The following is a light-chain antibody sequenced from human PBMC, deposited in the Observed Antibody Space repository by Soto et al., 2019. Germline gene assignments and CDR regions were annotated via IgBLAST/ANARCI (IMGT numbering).Light chain of an antibody. V-gene: IGLV1-40*01. CDR1: SSNIGAGYD. CDR2: GNS. J-gene: IGLJ1*01. CDR3: QSYDSSLSGYV. Sequence: QSVLTQPPSVSGAPGQRVTISCTGSSSNIGAGYDVHWYQQLPGTAHKLLIYGNSNRPSGVPDRFSGSKSGTSASLAITGLKAEDEADYYCQSYDSSLSGYVFGTGTKVTVL.